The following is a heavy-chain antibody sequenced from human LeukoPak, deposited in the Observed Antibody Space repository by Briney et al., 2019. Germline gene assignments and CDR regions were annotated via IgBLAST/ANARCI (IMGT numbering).Heavy chain of an antibody. V-gene: IGHV3-23*01. Sequence: GGSLRLSCAASGFTFSSYAMSWVRQAPGKGLEWVSGISGSGGSTYYADSVKGRFTISRDNSKNTLYLQMNSLRAEDTAIYYCARRYDYFDYRGQGTLVTVSS. CDR1: GFTFSSYA. J-gene: IGHJ4*02. D-gene: IGHD1-1*01. CDR2: ISGSGGST. CDR3: ARRYDYFDY.